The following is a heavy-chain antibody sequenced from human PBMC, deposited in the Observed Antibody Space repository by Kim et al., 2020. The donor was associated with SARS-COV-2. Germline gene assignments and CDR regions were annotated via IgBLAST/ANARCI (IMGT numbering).Heavy chain of an antibody. CDR3: ASLRGKTSVARYFFDS. J-gene: IGHJ5*01. CDR2: VYFNGNS. CDR1: GDSVRNTSNY. Sequence: SETLSLTCTVSGDSVRNTSNYWAWIRQPPGRGLEWIATVYFNGNSFYGPSLKSRATVSIDTSLNRLSLSLVSVTAADTALYYCASLRGKTSVARYFFDSWGQGTMVTVSS. V-gene: IGHV4-39*01. D-gene: IGHD2-21*01.